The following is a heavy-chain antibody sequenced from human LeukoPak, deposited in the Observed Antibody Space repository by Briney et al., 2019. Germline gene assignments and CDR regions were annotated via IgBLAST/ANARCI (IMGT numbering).Heavy chain of an antibody. CDR2: IYYSGST. V-gene: IGHV4-59*08. D-gene: IGHD3-3*01. CDR3: ARHLPDLWSGYYYFDY. Sequence: KASETLSLTCTVSGGSISSYYWSWIRQPPGRGLEWIGYIYYSGSTNYNPSLKSRVTISVDTSKNQFSLKLSSVTAADTAVYYCARHLPDLWSGYYYFDYWGQGTLVTVSS. J-gene: IGHJ4*02. CDR1: GGSISSYY.